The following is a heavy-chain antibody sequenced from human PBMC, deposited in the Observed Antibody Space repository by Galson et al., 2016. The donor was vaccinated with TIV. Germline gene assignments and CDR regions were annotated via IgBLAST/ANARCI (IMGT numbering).Heavy chain of an antibody. CDR3: AKDRNTAFDTHYSYYVLDV. Sequence: SVKVSCKASGGTFSSYVINWVRQAPGQGLGWMGEIIPMFGTANYAQKFQSRVTITADESTSTAYMELSSLRSEDTAVYYCAKDRNTAFDTHYSYYVLDVWGQGTTVIVSS. V-gene: IGHV1-69*13. D-gene: IGHD5-18*01. CDR1: GGTFSSYV. J-gene: IGHJ6*02. CDR2: IIPMFGTA.